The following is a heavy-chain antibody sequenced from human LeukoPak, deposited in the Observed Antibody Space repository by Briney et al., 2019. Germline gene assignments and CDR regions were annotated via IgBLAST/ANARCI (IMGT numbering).Heavy chain of an antibody. J-gene: IGHJ4*02. Sequence: GGSLRLSCAVSGFTFSNAYMSWVRQAPGKGLEWISFIRKKAYRETTDYAASVRGRFTISRDDANSIAYLQMNSLKTEDTALYYCARGLHDYGDSNYYFDQWGQGTLVAVSS. CDR2: IRKKAYRETT. CDR1: GFTFSNAY. CDR3: ARGLHDYGDSNYYFDQ. D-gene: IGHD4-17*01. V-gene: IGHV3-71*01.